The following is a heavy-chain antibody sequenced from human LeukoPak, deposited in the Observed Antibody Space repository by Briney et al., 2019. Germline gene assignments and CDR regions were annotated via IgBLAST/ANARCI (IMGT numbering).Heavy chain of an antibody. V-gene: IGHV4-59*01. J-gene: IGHJ6*03. Sequence: SETLSLTCTVSGGSISSYYWSWIRQPPGKGLEWIGYIYYSGSTNYNPSLKSRVTISVDTSKNQFSLKLSSVTAADTAVYYCARTYYDFWSGYYAGSYYYYMDVWGKGTTVTVSS. CDR2: IYYSGST. CDR3: ARTYYDFWSGYYAGSYYYYMDV. D-gene: IGHD3-3*01. CDR1: GGSISSYY.